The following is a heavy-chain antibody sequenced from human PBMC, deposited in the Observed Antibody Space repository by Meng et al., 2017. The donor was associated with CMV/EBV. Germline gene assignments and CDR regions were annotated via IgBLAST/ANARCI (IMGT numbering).Heavy chain of an antibody. D-gene: IGHD1-26*01. J-gene: IGHJ4*02. CDR1: GFTFSDYY. V-gene: IGHV3-11*04. CDR2: ISDSGTTF. Sequence: GESLKISCAASGFTFSDYYMSWIRQAPGKGLEWVSYISDSGTTFSYTDSVKGRFTISRDNAKNSLFLQMNSLIAEDTAVYYCARGRRVGPDYWGQGTLVTVSS. CDR3: ARGRRVGPDY.